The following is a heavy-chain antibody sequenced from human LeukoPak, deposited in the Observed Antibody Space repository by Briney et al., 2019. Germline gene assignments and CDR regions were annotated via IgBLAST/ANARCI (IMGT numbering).Heavy chain of an antibody. D-gene: IGHD3-9*01. CDR3: ARGDRYFDWLAYG. CDR1: GFTFSSYS. CDR2: ISSSSSYI. V-gene: IGHV3-21*01. J-gene: IGHJ4*02. Sequence: SGGPLRLSCAASGFTFSSYSMNWVRQAPGKGLEWVSSISSSSSYIYYADSVKGRFTISRDNAKNSLYLQMNSLRAEDTAVYYCARGDRYFDWLAYGWGQGTLVTVSS.